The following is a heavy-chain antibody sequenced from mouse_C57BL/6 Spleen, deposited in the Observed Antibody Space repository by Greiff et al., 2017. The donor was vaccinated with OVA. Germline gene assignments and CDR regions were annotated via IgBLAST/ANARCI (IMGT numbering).Heavy chain of an antibody. CDR3: ARGGHYCGSSYVGYFDV. Sequence: QVQLQQSGTELVKPGASVTLSCKASGYTFTSYWMHWVKQRPGQGLEWIGNINPSNGGTNYNEKFKSKATLTVDKSSSTAYMQLSSLTSEDSAVSYCARGGHYCGSSYVGYFDVWGTGTTVTVSS. CDR2: INPSNGGT. J-gene: IGHJ1*03. V-gene: IGHV1-53*01. CDR1: GYTFTSYW. D-gene: IGHD1-1*01.